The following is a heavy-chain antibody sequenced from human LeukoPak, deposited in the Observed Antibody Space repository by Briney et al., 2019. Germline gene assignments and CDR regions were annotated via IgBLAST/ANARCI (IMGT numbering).Heavy chain of an antibody. J-gene: IGHJ5*02. D-gene: IGHD2-15*01. CDR1: GGSISSGGYY. Sequence: SGPTLVNPSQTLSLTCTVSGGSISSGGYYCSWIRQHPGKGLEWIGDIYYSGSTYYNPSLKSRVTILVDTSKNQFSLKLSSVTAADTAVYYCARKSGGRTGFDPWGQGTLVTVSS. CDR3: ARKSGGRTGFDP. V-gene: IGHV4-31*03. CDR2: IYYSGST.